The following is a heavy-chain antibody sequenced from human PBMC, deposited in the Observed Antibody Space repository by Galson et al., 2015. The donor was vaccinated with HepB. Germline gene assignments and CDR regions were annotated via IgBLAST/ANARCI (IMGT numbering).Heavy chain of an antibody. CDR2: IIPIFGTA. Sequence: SVKVSCKASGGTFSSYAISWVRQAPGQGLEWMGGIIPIFGTANYAQKFQGRVTITADESTSTAYMELSSLRSEDTAVYYCARTITIFGVVTLGWSYYYMDVWCKGTTVTVSS. V-gene: IGHV1-69*13. D-gene: IGHD3-3*01. CDR1: GGTFSSYA. CDR3: ARTITIFGVVTLGWSYYYMDV. J-gene: IGHJ6*03.